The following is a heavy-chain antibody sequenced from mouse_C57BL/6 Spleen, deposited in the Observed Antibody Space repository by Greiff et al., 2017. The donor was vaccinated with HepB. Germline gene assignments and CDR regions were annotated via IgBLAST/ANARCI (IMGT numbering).Heavy chain of an antibody. J-gene: IGHJ2*01. Sequence: VQLQQSGAELVKPGASVKLSCKASGYTFTSYWMQWVQQRPGQGLEWIGEIYPSDSYTNNNQKFKGKATLTVDTSSSTAYMQLSSLTSEDSAVYYCARRGFGDYFDYWGQGTTLTVSS. CDR2: IYPSDSYT. CDR1: GYTFTSYW. V-gene: IGHV1-50*01. CDR3: ARRGFGDYFDY.